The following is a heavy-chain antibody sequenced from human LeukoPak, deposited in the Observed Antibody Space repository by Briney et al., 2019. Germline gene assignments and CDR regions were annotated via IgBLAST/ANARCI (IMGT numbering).Heavy chain of an antibody. CDR1: GYTFTSYD. CDR3: ARGLSRTGTSFGMDV. D-gene: IGHD1-1*01. Sequence: ASVKVSCKASGYTFTSYDINWVRQATGQGLEWMGWINPNSGGTNYAQKFQGWVTITRDTSISTAYMELSRLRSDDTAVYYCARGLSRTGTSFGMDVWGQGTTVTVSS. J-gene: IGHJ6*02. V-gene: IGHV1-2*04. CDR2: INPNSGGT.